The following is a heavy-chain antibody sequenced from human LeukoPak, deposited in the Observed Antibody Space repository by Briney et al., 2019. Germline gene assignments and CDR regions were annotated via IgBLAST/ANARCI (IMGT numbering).Heavy chain of an antibody. D-gene: IGHD6-19*01. J-gene: IGHJ4*02. CDR1: GFTFGDYA. Sequence: GGSLRLSCTASGFTFGDYAMSWVCQAPGKGVEWVGFIRSKAYGGTTEYAASVKGRFTISRDDSKSIAYLQMNSLKTEDTAVYHCTREVGSGWYVGFDYWGQGTLVTVSS. V-gene: IGHV3-49*04. CDR3: TREVGSGWYVGFDY. CDR2: IRSKAYGGTT.